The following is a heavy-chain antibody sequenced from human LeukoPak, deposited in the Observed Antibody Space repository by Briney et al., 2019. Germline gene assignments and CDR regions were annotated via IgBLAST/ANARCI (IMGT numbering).Heavy chain of an antibody. Sequence: WGSLTLSCAVSGCTFSSYALSWVRQAAGKGLEWVSSMCGSDSRTYYADSVKGRFTLSRDNYKNKLYLQMTGLRAEDTALYFCAKTRLGPDYWGQGTLVTVSS. V-gene: IGHV3-23*01. CDR3: AKTRLGPDY. CDR2: MCGSDSRT. D-gene: IGHD3-16*01. J-gene: IGHJ4*02. CDR1: GCTFSSYA.